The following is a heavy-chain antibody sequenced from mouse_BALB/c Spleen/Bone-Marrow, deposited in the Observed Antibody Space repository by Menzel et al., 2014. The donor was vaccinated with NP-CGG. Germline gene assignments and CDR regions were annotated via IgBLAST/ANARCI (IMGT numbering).Heavy chain of an antibody. J-gene: IGHJ2*01. Sequence: VQLQQSGAELAKPGASVKMSCKASGYTFTSYWMHWVKQRPGQGLEWIGYINPSTGYTEYKQKFKDKATLTADKSSSTAYMQLSSLTSEDSAVYYCARRAVRYFDYWGQGTTLTVSS. CDR3: ARRAVRYFDY. D-gene: IGHD2-13*01. CDR1: GYTFTSYW. V-gene: IGHV1-7*01. CDR2: INPSTGYT.